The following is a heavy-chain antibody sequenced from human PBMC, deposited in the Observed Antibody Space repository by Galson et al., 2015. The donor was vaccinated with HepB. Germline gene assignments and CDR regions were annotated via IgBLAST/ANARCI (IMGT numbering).Heavy chain of an antibody. V-gene: IGHV4-39*07. CDR2: INHSGST. D-gene: IGHD3-10*01. J-gene: IGHJ4*02. CDR1: GGSISSSSYY. CDR3: ARTRMVRGVMPLDY. Sequence: TVSGGSISSSSYYWGWIRQPPGKGLEWIGEINHSGSTNYNPSLKSRVTISVDTSKNQFSLKLSSVTAADTAVYYCARTRMVRGVMPLDYWGQGTLVTVSS.